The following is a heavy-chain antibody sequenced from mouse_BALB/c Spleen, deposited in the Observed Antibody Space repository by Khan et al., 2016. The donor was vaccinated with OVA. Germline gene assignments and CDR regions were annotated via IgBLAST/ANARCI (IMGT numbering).Heavy chain of an antibody. CDR1: GYTFPDYE. CDR3: IRSTFAY. Sequence: QVQLQQSGAELGRPGASVTLSCKASGYTFPDYELHWVKQTPVHGLEWIGVIDPKTGVTAYNQKFKGKATLTADKSSSTAYMELRSLTSEDSAVYYCIRSTFAYWGQGTLVTVSA. J-gene: IGHJ3*01. CDR2: IDPKTGVT. V-gene: IGHV1-15*01.